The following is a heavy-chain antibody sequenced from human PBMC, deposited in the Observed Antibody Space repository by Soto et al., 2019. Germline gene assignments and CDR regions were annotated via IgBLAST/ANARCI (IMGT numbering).Heavy chain of an antibody. Sequence: PGESLKISCKGSGYSFTSYWIGWVRQMPGKGLEWMGIIYPGDSDTRYSPSFQGQVTISADKSISTAYLQWSSLKASDTAMYYCARLFHVWGSYRSNHPYYFDYWGQGTLVTVSS. V-gene: IGHV5-51*01. D-gene: IGHD3-16*02. CDR1: GYSFTSYW. CDR2: IYPGDSDT. J-gene: IGHJ4*02. CDR3: ARLFHVWGSYRSNHPYYFDY.